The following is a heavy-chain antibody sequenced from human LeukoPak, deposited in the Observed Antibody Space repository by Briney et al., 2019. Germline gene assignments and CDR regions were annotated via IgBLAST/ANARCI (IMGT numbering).Heavy chain of an antibody. V-gene: IGHV3-30-3*02. Sequence: PGGSLRLSCAASGFTFSSYAMPWVRQAPGKGLEWVAVISYDGSNKYYADSVKGRFTISRDNSKNTLYLQMNSLRAEDTAVYYCAKSKGYSGPPGDYWGQGTLVTVSS. J-gene: IGHJ4*02. CDR2: ISYDGSNK. CDR3: AKSKGYSGPPGDY. CDR1: GFTFSSYA. D-gene: IGHD5-12*01.